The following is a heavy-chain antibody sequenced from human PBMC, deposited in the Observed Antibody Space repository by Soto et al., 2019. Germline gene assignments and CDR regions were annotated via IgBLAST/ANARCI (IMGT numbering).Heavy chain of an antibody. V-gene: IGHV3-9*01. CDR3: AKGVGATSYYYGMDV. J-gene: IGHJ6*02. Sequence: VQLVESGGGLVQPGRSLRLSCAASGFTFDDYAMHWVRQAPGKGLEWVSGISWNSGSIGYADSVKGRFTISRDNAKNSLYLQMNSLRAEDTALYYCAKGVGATSYYYGMDVWGQGTTVTVSS. CDR1: GFTFDDYA. D-gene: IGHD1-26*01. CDR2: ISWNSGSI.